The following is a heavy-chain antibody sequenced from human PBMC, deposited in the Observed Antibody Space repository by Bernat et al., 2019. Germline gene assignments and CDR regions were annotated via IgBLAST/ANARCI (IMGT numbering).Heavy chain of an antibody. CDR2: INTDVTIT. V-gene: IGHV3-74*01. J-gene: IGHJ4*02. CDR1: GFYFSGYC. D-gene: IGHD5-24*01. Sequence: EVQLVESGGGLVQPGGSLRLSCVASGFYFSGYCMHWIRQVPGKGLVWVSGINTDVTITYYADSVKGRFTISRDHAKNTMSLQMNTLRAEDTAMYYCARHGDGFDYWGQGTLVTVSS. CDR3: ARHGDGFDY.